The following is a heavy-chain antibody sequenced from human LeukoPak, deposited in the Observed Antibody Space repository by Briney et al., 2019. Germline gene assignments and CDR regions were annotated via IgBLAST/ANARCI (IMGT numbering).Heavy chain of an antibody. J-gene: IGHJ4*02. V-gene: IGHV1-8*01. CDR2: MNPNSGNT. CDR1: GYTFTSYD. D-gene: IGHD4-17*01. CDR3: ARGRTVTTSDIDY. Sequence: GASVKVSCKASGYTFTSYDINWVRQATGQGLEWMGWMNPNSGNTGYAQKFQGRVTMTRNTSISTAYMELSSLRSKDTAVYYCARGRTVTTSDIDYWGQGTLVTVSS.